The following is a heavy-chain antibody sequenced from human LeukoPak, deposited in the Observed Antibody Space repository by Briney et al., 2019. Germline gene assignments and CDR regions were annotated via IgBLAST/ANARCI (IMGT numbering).Heavy chain of an antibody. D-gene: IGHD3-3*01. V-gene: IGHV3-30*04. J-gene: IGHJ6*02. Sequence: GGSLRLSCAASGFTFSSYAMHWVRQAPGKGLEWVAVISYDGSNKYYADSVKGRFTISRDNSKNTLYLQMNSLRAEDTAVYCCARSPSYYDFWSGSHYYGMDVWGQGTTVTVSS. CDR2: ISYDGSNK. CDR1: GFTFSSYA. CDR3: ARSPSYYDFWSGSHYYGMDV.